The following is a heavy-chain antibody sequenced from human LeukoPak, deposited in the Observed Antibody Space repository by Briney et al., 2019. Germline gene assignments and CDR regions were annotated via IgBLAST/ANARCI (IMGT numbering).Heavy chain of an antibody. Sequence: ASVTVSCKASGYTFTSYGISWVRQAPGQGLEWMGWISAYNGNTNYAQKLQGRVTMTTDTSTSTAYMELRSLRSDDTAVYYCARSPVDTAMVDFDYWGQGTLVTVSS. J-gene: IGHJ4*02. CDR1: GYTFTSYG. CDR2: ISAYNGNT. D-gene: IGHD5-18*01. CDR3: ARSPVDTAMVDFDY. V-gene: IGHV1-18*01.